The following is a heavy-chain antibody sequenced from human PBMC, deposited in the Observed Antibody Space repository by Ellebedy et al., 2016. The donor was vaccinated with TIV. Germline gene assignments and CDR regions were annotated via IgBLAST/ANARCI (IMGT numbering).Heavy chain of an antibody. CDR3: ARALNPGIASPVPFAPHA. D-gene: IGHD6-13*01. V-gene: IGHV3-21*01. CDR1: GFTFSSYS. Sequence: PGGSLRLSCAASGFTFSSYSMNWVRQAPGKGLEWVSSISSSSSYIYYADSVKGRFTISRDNAKNSLYLQMNSLRAEDTAVYYCARALNPGIASPVPFAPHAWGQGTLVTVSS. CDR2: ISSSSSYI. J-gene: IGHJ5*02.